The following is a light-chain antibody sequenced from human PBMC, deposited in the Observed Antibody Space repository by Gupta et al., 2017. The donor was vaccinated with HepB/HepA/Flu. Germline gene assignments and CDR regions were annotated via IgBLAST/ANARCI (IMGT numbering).Light chain of an antibody. Sequence: EIVMTQSPATLSVSPGERATLSCRASQSVSSNLAWYQQKPGQAPRLVIYDASARSTGIPVRFSGSGSGTDFTLTISSLQSEDFAVYYCQHYSNWPLTFGGGTKVEIK. CDR1: QSVSSN. V-gene: IGKV3-15*01. CDR3: QHYSNWPLT. CDR2: DAS. J-gene: IGKJ4*01.